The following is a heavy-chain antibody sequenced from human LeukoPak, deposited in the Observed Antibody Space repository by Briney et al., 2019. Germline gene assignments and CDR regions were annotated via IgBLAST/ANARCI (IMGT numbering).Heavy chain of an antibody. D-gene: IGHD2-2*01. CDR2: IYHSGST. CDR3: ARDSRDIVVVPAASDAFDI. V-gene: IGHV4-38-2*02. Sequence: PSETLSLTCTVPGYSISSGYYWGWIRQPPGKGLEWIGSIYHSGSTYYNPSLKSRVTISVDTSKNQFSLKLSSVTAADTAVYYCARDSRDIVVVPAASDAFDIWGQGTMVTVSS. J-gene: IGHJ3*02. CDR1: GYSISSGYY.